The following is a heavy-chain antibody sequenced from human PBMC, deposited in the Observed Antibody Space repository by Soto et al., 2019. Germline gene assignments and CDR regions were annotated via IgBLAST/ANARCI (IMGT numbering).Heavy chain of an antibody. D-gene: IGHD3-16*01. CDR1: GYTFTSYA. CDR2: INAGNGNT. V-gene: IGHV1-3*05. J-gene: IGHJ6*02. Sequence: QVQLVQSGAEEKKPGASVNVSCNASGYTFTSYAMHRVRQATGQRLERMGWINAGNGNTKYSQKFQGRVAITRDTSASTADMVLSSMRSEDTAVYYCARDLTMDVWGQGTTVTVSS. CDR3: ARDLTMDV.